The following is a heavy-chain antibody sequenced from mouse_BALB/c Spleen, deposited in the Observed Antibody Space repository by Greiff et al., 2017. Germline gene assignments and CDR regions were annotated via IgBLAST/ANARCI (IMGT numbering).Heavy chain of an antibody. CDR3: ARVPRYGNYSY. V-gene: IGHV14-1*02. CDR2: IDPENGNT. D-gene: IGHD2-1*01. Sequence: EVQLQESGAELVRPGALVKLSCKASGFNITDYYMHWVKQRPEQGLEWIGWIDPENGNTIYDPKFQGKASITADTSSNTAYLQLSSLTSEDTAVYYCARVPRYGNYSYWGQGTTLTVSS. J-gene: IGHJ2*01. CDR1: GFNITDYY.